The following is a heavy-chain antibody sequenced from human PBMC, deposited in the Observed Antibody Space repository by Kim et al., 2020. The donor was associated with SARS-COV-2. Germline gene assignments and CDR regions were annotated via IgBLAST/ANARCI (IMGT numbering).Heavy chain of an antibody. CDR1: GYSFPNYW. CDR2: IYPGDSDT. D-gene: IGHD2-2*01. J-gene: IGHJ6*02. Sequence: GESLKISCKGSGYSFPNYWIGWVRQMPGKGLEWMGIIYPGDSDTRYSPSFQGQVTISADKSMNTAYLQWSSLKASDTAMYYCARERGFCSSTTCYYYGLDVWDQGTTVTVSS. V-gene: IGHV5-51*01. CDR3: ARERGFCSSTTCYYYGLDV.